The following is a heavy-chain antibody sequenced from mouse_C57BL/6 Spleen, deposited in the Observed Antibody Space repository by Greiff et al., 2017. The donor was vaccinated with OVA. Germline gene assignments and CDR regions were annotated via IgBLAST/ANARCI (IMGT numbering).Heavy chain of an antibody. CDR2: IDPENGDT. CDR1: GFNIKDDY. V-gene: IGHV14-4*01. CDR3: TTAGTRDY. Sequence: VQLQQSGAELVRPGASVKLSCTASGFNIKDDYMPWVKQRPEQGLEWIGWIDPENGDTEYASKFQGKATITADTSSNTAYLQLSSLTSEDTAVYYCTTAGTRDYWGQGTTLTVSS. J-gene: IGHJ2*01. D-gene: IGHD4-1*01.